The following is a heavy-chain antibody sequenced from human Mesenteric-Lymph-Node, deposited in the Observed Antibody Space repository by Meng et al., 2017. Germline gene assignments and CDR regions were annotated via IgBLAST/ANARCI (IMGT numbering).Heavy chain of an antibody. J-gene: IGHJ4*02. CDR2: ISSSSSYI. Sequence: GESLKISCAASGFTFSSYSMNWVRQAPGKGLEWVSSISSSSSYIYYADSVKGRFTISRDNAKNSLYLQMNSLRAEDTAVYYCAKDWKQTTVVTHFDYWGQGTLVTVSS. CDR1: GFTFSSYS. CDR3: AKDWKQTTVVTHFDY. D-gene: IGHD4-23*01. V-gene: IGHV3-21*01.